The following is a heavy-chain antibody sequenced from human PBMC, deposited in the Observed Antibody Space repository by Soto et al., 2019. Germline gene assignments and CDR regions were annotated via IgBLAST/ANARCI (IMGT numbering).Heavy chain of an antibody. CDR3: AKDWYSGSYYVKDYYYYGMDV. CDR2: ISGSGGST. CDR1: GFTFSSYA. D-gene: IGHD1-26*01. V-gene: IGHV3-23*01. J-gene: IGHJ6*02. Sequence: PGGSLRLSCAASGFTFSSYAISWVRQAPGKGLEWVSAISGSGGSTYYADSVKGRFTISRDNSKNTLYLQMNSLRAEDTAVYYCAKDWYSGSYYVKDYYYYGMDVWGQGTTVTAP.